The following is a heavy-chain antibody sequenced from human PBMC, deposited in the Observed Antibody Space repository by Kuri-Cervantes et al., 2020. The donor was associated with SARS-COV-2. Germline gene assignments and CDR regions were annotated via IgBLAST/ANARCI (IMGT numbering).Heavy chain of an antibody. CDR3: AAGGYSSSWYYFDY. V-gene: IGHV1-8*01. D-gene: IGHD6-13*01. CDR2: VNPNSGNT. J-gene: IGHJ4*02. CDR1: GYTFTSYD. Sequence: ASVKVSCKASGYTFTSYDINWVRQATGQGLEWMGWVNPNSGNTGYAQKFQGRVTMTRNTSISTAYMELSSLRSEDTAVYYCAAGGYSSSWYYFDYWGQGTLVTVSS.